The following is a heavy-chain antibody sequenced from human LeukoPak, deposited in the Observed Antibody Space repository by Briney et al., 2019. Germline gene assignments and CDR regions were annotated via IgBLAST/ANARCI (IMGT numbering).Heavy chain of an antibody. CDR2: IIPILGIA. CDR1: GGTFSSYA. J-gene: IGHJ5*02. CDR3: ASILDFWSGHADWFDP. V-gene: IGHV1-69*04. Sequence: SVKVSCKASGGTFSSYAISWVRQAPGQGLEWMGRIIPILGIANYAQKFQGRVTITADKSTGTAYMELSSLRSEDTAVYYCASILDFWSGHADWFDPWGQGTLVTVSS. D-gene: IGHD3-3*01.